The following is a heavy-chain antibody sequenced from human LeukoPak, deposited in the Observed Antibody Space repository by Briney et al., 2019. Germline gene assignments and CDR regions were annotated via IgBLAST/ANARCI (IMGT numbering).Heavy chain of an antibody. D-gene: IGHD5-12*01. J-gene: IGHJ4*01. V-gene: IGHV3-23*01. CDR1: GFTFSDYY. CDR2: INHSGEFT. Sequence: GGSLRLSCAASGFTFSDYYMSWIRQAPGKGLECVSSINHSGEFTTYADSVKGRFTVSRDNSKNTLYLQMNSLRAEDTAMYYCAKDLGYSGDPPVYCDYWGQGTLVTVSS. CDR3: AKDLGYSGDPPVYCDY.